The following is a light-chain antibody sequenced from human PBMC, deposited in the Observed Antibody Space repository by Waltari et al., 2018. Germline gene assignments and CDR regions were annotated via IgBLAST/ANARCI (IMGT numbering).Light chain of an antibody. V-gene: IGKV4-1*01. CDR1: KSVFHTNDKNY. CDR2: WAS. Sequence: DIVMTQSPDSLAVSLVERAVLNCKSSKSVFHTNDKNYLAWYQQKPGQPPKLLIYWASTRDSGVPDRFSGSGSGTDFTLTISSLQSEDFAVYYCQQYNNWPRTFGQGTKVEIK. CDR3: QQYNNWPRT. J-gene: IGKJ1*01.